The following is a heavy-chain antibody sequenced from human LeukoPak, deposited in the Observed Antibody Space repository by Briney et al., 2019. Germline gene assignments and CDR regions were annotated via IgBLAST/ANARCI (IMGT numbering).Heavy chain of an antibody. D-gene: IGHD2-2*01. CDR1: GFTFSSYA. V-gene: IGHV3-30*01. CDR3: AISSY. CDR2: ISYDGSNK. J-gene: IGHJ4*02. Sequence: GRSLRLSCAAPGFTFSSYAMHWVRQAPGKGLEWVAVISYDGSNKYYADSVKGRFTISRDNSKNTLYLQMNSLRAEDTAVYYCAISSYWGQGTLVTVSS.